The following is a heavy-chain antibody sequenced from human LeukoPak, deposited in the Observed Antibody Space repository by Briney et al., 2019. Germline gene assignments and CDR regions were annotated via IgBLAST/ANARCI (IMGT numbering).Heavy chain of an antibody. Sequence: TETLSLTCTVSGGSISNYYWNWIRQPAGKGLEWIERLYSSGTTNYNPSLKSRVTMSVDTSKNQLYLKLSSVTAADTAVYCCARKSSGDYVDWYFDLWGRGTLVTVSS. CDR1: GGSISNYY. J-gene: IGHJ2*01. V-gene: IGHV4-4*07. CDR3: ARKSSGDYVDWYFDL. D-gene: IGHD4-17*01. CDR2: LYSSGTT.